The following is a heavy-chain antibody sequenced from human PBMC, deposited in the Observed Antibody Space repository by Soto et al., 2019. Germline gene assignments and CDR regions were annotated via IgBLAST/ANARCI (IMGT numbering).Heavy chain of an antibody. CDR3: ARGPRRITMIVVVIGRCFDP. V-gene: IGHV4-34*01. Sequence: SETLSLTCAVYGGSFSGYYWRWIRQPPGKGLEWIGEINHSGSTNYNPSLKSRVTISVDTSKNQFSLKLSSVTAADTAVYYCARGPRRITMIVVVIGRCFDPWGQGTLVTVSS. CDR2: INHSGST. D-gene: IGHD3-22*01. J-gene: IGHJ5*02. CDR1: GGSFSGYY.